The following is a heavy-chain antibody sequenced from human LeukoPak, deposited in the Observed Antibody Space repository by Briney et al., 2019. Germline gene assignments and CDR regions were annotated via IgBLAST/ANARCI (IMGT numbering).Heavy chain of an antibody. CDR1: GGSFSGYY. J-gene: IGHJ6*03. CDR2: INHSGST. V-gene: IGHV4-34*01. CDR3: ARVYYYYYYMDV. Sequence: SETLSLTCAVYGGSFSGYYWSWIRQPPGKGLEWIGEINHSGSTNYNPSLKSRVTISVDTSKNQFSLKLSSVTAADTAVYYCARVYYYYYYMDVWGKGTTVTVSS.